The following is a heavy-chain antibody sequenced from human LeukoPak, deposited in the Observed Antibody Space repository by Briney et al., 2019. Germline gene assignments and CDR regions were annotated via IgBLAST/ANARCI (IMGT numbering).Heavy chain of an antibody. Sequence: ASVKVSCKASGYTFTGYYMHWVRQAPGQGREWMGWINAGNGNTKYSQEFQGRVTITRDTSASTAYMELSSLRSEDMAVYYCARGDYPLDYWGQGTLVTVSS. CDR2: INAGNGNT. CDR3: ARGDYPLDY. D-gene: IGHD4-11*01. V-gene: IGHV1-3*03. CDR1: GYTFTGYY. J-gene: IGHJ4*02.